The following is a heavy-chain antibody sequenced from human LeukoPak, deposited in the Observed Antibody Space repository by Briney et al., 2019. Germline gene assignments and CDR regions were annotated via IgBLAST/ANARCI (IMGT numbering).Heavy chain of an antibody. V-gene: IGHV3-21*01. CDR2: ISTSSSCI. D-gene: IGHD4-23*01. CDR3: ARDGDTVLTRGYYYYMDV. Sequence: PGGSLRLSCAASGFTFSSYTMNWVRQAPGKGLEWVSSISTSSSCIYYADSVKGRFTISRDNAKKSLYLQMNSLRAEDTAVYYCARDGDTVLTRGYYYYMDVWGKGTTVTVSS. CDR1: GFTFSSYT. J-gene: IGHJ6*03.